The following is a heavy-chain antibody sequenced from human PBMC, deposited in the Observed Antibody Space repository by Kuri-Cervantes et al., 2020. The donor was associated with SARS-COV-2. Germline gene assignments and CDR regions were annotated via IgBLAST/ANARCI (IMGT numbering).Heavy chain of an antibody. CDR3: AKGIEGDCYSGMCFDI. D-gene: IGHD2-21*01. CDR1: GFTFSSYG. CDR2: IRYDGSNK. Sequence: GESLKISCAASGFTFSSYGMHWVRQAPGKGLEWVAFIRYDGSNKYYADSVKGRFTISRDNSKNTLYLQMNSLRAEDTAVYYCAKGIEGDCYSGMCFDIWGQGTMVTVSS. V-gene: IGHV3-30*02. J-gene: IGHJ3*02.